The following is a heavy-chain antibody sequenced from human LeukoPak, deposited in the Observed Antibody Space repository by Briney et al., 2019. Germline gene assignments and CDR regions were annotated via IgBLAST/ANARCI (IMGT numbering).Heavy chain of an antibody. J-gene: IGHJ3*02. CDR1: GFTFSTYG. CDR3: ARGRGSSTAFDI. V-gene: IGHV3-23*01. D-gene: IGHD2-2*01. CDR2: ISGSGGST. Sequence: GVLRLSCVASGFTFSTYGMNWVRQAPGKGLEWVSAISGSGGSTYYADSVKGRFTISRDNAKNSLYLQMNSLRAEDTAVYYCARGRGSSTAFDIWGQGTTVTVSS.